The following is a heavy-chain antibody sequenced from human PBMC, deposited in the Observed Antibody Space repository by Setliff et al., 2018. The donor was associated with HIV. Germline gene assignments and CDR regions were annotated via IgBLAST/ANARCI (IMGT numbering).Heavy chain of an antibody. Sequence: GASVKVSCKASGYLFTGYYMHWVRRAPGQGLEWMGWINVNSGGTKYAQKFQGRVTMTRDTSISTAYMEVGSLRSDDTAVYYCAREGSPIYYFDYWSQGTLVTVSS. J-gene: IGHJ4*02. CDR3: AREGSPIYYFDY. V-gene: IGHV1-2*02. CDR1: GYLFTGYY. CDR2: INVNSGGT. D-gene: IGHD3-10*01.